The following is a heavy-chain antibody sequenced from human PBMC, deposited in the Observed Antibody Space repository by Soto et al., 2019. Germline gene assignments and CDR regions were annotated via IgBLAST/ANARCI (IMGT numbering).Heavy chain of an antibody. J-gene: IGHJ5*02. CDR2: IYVTGAV. V-gene: IGHV4-31*03. CDR1: GAALNSGNYY. D-gene: IGHD2-21*01. CDR3: ARLRIATNNYKWFDP. Sequence: SETLSLTFSVSGAALNSGNYYWSWIRQVPGKGLEWIGHIYVTGAVDYNPSLRDRITISQDTSERQFSLNLRLVTAADTAVYYCARLRIATNNYKWFDPWGQGTLVPVS.